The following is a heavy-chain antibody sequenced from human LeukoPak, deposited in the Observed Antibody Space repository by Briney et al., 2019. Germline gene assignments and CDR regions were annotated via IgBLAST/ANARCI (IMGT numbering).Heavy chain of an antibody. CDR3: ARAPNHPYCSGGSCKRSPHYYYYGMDV. Sequence: GGSLRLSCAASGFTVSNNYMNWVRQAPGKGLEWVSVIYSGGSTYYADSVKGRFTISRDNSKNTLYLQMSSLRAEDTAVYYCARAPNHPYCSGGSCKRSPHYYYYGMDVWGQGTTVTVSS. D-gene: IGHD2-15*01. CDR1: GFTVSNNY. CDR2: IYSGGST. J-gene: IGHJ6*02. V-gene: IGHV3-53*01.